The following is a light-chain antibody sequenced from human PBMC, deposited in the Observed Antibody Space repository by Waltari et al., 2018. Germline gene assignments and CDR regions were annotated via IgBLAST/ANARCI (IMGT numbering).Light chain of an antibody. Sequence: EVVMTQSPATLSVSPGERATLPCRASQIVDTNVARTQQNPGQDPRLLTIGAAVRAPEIPARFSGSGSGTEFTLTISSLQSEDFAVYYCHQYNDWPPTFGQGTTVEIK. CDR3: HQYNDWPPT. J-gene: IGKJ1*01. CDR1: QIVDTN. CDR2: GAA. V-gene: IGKV3-15*01.